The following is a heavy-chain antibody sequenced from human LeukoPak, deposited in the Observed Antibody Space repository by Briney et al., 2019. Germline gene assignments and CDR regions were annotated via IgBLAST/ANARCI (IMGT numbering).Heavy chain of an antibody. Sequence: GGSLRLSCAASGFTFDDYGMSWVRHAPGKGLEWVSGINWNGGSTEYADPVKGRFAISRDNAKNSLYLQMNILRAENTAFYYCARTYYDILTGYNPYFDYWGQGILVTVSS. D-gene: IGHD3-9*01. CDR2: INWNGGST. CDR1: GFTFDDYG. V-gene: IGHV3-20*04. J-gene: IGHJ4*02. CDR3: ARTYYDILTGYNPYFDY.